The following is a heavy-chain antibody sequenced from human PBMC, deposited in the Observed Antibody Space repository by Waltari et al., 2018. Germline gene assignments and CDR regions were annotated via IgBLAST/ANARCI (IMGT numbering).Heavy chain of an antibody. CDR3: ATSAPSYDYVWGSYRG. D-gene: IGHD3-16*02. J-gene: IGHJ4*02. Sequence: EVQLVQSGAEVKKPGATMKISCKASGYTFTDYYMHWVQQAPGKGLEWMGRVDPEDGETIYAEKFQGRVTITADTSTDTAYMELSSLRSEDTAVYYCATSAPSYDYVWGSYRGWGQGTLVTVSS. CDR2: VDPEDGET. V-gene: IGHV1-69-2*01. CDR1: GYTFTDYY.